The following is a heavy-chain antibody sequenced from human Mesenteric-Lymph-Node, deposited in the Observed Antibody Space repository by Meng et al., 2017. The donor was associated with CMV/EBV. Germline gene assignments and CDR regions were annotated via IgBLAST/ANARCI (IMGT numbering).Heavy chain of an antibody. V-gene: IGHV4-34*01. D-gene: IGHD1-14*01. J-gene: IGHJ4*02. CDR1: GGSFSAYY. CDR2: INHNGST. CDR3: ASLAPLNNTKDKIPSGY. Sequence: QVQLQQWGAGLLKPSETLSLTCAVHGGSFSAYYWCWVRHPPGKGLEWIGEINHNGSTNYNPSFKSRITISVDTSKNQFSLKLTSVTAADTAVYFCASLAPLNNTKDKIPSGYWGQGTLVTVSS.